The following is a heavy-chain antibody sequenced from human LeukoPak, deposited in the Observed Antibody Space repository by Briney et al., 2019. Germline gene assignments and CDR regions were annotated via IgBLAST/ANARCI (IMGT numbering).Heavy chain of an antibody. V-gene: IGHV3-23*01. D-gene: IGHD2-8*01. CDR1: GFTSSSYA. Sequence: HPGGSLRLSCAGSGFTSSSYAMSWVRQAPGKGLEWVSAISDTGATTYDADSVKGRFTISRDNSRSTLYLKMNSLRAEDTALYYCAKDTSIGRYCTNGVCSPFDYWGQGTLVTVSS. J-gene: IGHJ4*02. CDR2: ISDTGATT. CDR3: AKDTSIGRYCTNGVCSPFDY.